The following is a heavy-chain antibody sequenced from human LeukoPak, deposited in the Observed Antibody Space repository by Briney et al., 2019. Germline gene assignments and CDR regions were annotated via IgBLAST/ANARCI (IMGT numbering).Heavy chain of an antibody. CDR3: ARVGARLGAFDI. Sequence: GGSLRLSCAASGFTFSGYAIHWVRQAPGKGLEWVAVISYDGSNKFYADSVKGRFTISRDNSKNTLYLQMNSLRAEDTAVYYCARVGARLGAFDIWGQGTMVTVSS. D-gene: IGHD6-25*01. CDR1: GFTFSGYA. J-gene: IGHJ3*02. CDR2: ISYDGSNK. V-gene: IGHV3-30*04.